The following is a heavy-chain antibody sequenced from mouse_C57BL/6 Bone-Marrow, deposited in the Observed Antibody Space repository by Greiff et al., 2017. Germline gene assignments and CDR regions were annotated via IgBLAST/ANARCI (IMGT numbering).Heavy chain of an antibody. CDR2: IDPSDSYT. Sequence: VQLQQPGAELVMPGASVKLSCQASGYTFTSYWMHWVKQRPGQGLEWIGEIDPSDSYTNYNQKFKGKSTLTVDKSSSTAYMQLSSLTSEDSAVYYCARESGYYGLFDSWGQGATLAVSS. CDR3: ARESGYYGLFDS. J-gene: IGHJ2*01. D-gene: IGHD1-2*01. V-gene: IGHV1-69*01. CDR1: GYTFTSYW.